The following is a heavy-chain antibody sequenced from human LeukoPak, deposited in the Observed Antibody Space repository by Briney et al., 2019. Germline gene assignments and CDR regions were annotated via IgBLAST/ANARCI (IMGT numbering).Heavy chain of an antibody. Sequence: GESLKISCKGSGYSFTNYWIGWKRQMPGKGLEYMGIIYPADSDTRYSPSFQGQVTISADKSISTAYLQWSSLKASDTAIYYCARRYSSSSTFDPWGQGTLVTVSS. V-gene: IGHV5-51*01. CDR3: ARRYSSSSTFDP. D-gene: IGHD6-6*01. J-gene: IGHJ5*02. CDR2: IYPADSDT. CDR1: GYSFTNYW.